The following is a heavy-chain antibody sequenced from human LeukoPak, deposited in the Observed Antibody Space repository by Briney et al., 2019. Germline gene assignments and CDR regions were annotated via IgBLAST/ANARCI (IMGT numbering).Heavy chain of an antibody. Sequence: SETLSLTCTVSGGSISSYYWSWIRQPPGKGLEWIGYIYYSGSTNYNPSLKSRVTISVDTSKNQFSLRLSSVTAADTAVYYCATPPIQLWLLFDYWGQGTLVTVSS. CDR2: IYYSGST. V-gene: IGHV4-59*01. CDR1: GGSISSYY. J-gene: IGHJ4*02. CDR3: ATPPIQLWLLFDY. D-gene: IGHD5-18*01.